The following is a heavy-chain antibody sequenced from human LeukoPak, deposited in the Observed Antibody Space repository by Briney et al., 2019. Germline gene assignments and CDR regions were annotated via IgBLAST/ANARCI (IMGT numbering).Heavy chain of an antibody. CDR3: ARDTTDMITMVRGANPGY. CDR2: INPNSGGT. J-gene: IGHJ4*02. D-gene: IGHD3-10*01. Sequence: ASVKVSCKASGYTFTGYYMHWVRQAPGQGLEWMGWINPNSGGTNYAQKFQGRVTMTRDTSISTAYMELSRLRSDDTAVYYCARDTTDMITMVRGANPGYWGQGTLVTVSS. V-gene: IGHV1-2*02. CDR1: GYTFTGYY.